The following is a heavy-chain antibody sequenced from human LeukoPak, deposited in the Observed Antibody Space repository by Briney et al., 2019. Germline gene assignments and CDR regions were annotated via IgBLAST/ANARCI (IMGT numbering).Heavy chain of an antibody. D-gene: IGHD3-10*01. J-gene: IGHJ4*02. CDR1: GFTFSNAW. Sequence: GGSLRLSCAASGFTFSNAWMTWVRQAPGKGLEWVGRIKWNADGGTTDYAAPVQGRFSISRDDSKNTLCLLMNSLKTEDTAVYYCTTQRSRITMVRGVIRSDHWGQGTLVTVSS. V-gene: IGHV3-15*01. CDR3: TTQRSRITMVRGVIRSDH. CDR2: IKWNADGGTT.